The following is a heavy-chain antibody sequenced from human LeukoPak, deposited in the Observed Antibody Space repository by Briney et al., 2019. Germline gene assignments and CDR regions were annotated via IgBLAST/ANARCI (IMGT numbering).Heavy chain of an antibody. CDR2: RKHDGSEE. CDR3: AREGYGSGSYSAFDI. Sequence: PGGTLRLSCAASRFTCSRYGMSWVRQAPGKGLEWVANRKHDGSEEYYVDSVKGRFTISRDNAKNSLYLQINSMRAEDTAVYYCAREGYGSGSYSAFDIWGQGTMVTVSS. CDR1: RFTCSRYG. V-gene: IGHV3-7*04. D-gene: IGHD3-10*01. J-gene: IGHJ3*02.